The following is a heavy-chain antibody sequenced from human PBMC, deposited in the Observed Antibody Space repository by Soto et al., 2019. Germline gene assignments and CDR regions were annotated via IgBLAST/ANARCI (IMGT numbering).Heavy chain of an antibody. CDR2: IYWDDDK. CDR1: GFSLDTWGVG. D-gene: IGHD3-16*01. V-gene: IGHV2-5*02. CDR3: ARALGSWGAYYFDH. J-gene: IGHJ4*02. Sequence: VRPTQTLTLTCTVSGFSLDTWGVGVGWIRQPPGKAPEWLALIYWDDDKRYSPSLKNRLTITKDTSKTQVVLTVTNMDPVDTVTYYCARALGSWGAYYFDHWGQGTLVTVSS.